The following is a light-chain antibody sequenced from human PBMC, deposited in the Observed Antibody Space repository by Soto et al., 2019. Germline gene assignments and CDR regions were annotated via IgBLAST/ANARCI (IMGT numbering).Light chain of an antibody. CDR1: QSVSSNY. Sequence: EIVLTQSPGTLSLSPGERATLSFGGSQSVSSNYLAWYQQKPGQAPRLLIYGASSRATGIPDRFSGSGSGTDFTLTIRRLEPEDFAVYYCQQYGSSYPWTFGQGTKVDIK. J-gene: IGKJ1*01. CDR3: QQYGSSYPWT. V-gene: IGKV3-20*01. CDR2: GAS.